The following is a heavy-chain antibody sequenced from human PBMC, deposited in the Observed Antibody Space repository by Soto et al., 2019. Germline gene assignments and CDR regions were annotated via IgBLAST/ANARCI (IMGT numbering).Heavy chain of an antibody. CDR3: ATPGTGSHVYAY. J-gene: IGHJ4*02. CDR1: GITLSNVE. D-gene: IGHD3-10*01. Sequence: GGSLRLSCAESGITLSNVEITWVRQAPWKGLEWGGRIKSKADGSTTEYGSHVKDRFIISRDDSENTLDLQMHSLKTEDTGVYYCATPGTGSHVYAYWGQRTRVTVSS. CDR2: IKSKADGSTT. V-gene: IGHV3-15*01.